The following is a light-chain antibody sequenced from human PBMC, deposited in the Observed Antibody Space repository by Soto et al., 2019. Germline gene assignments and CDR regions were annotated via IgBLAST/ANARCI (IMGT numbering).Light chain of an antibody. J-gene: IGKJ5*01. Sequence: EIVLTQSPATLSLSPGERATLSCRASQSIRNYLAWYQQKPGQAPRLLIYDASNRATGIPARFSGSGSATDFTLTISSLEPEDFAVYYCHQRINWPPITFGQGTRLEIK. CDR2: DAS. V-gene: IGKV3-11*01. CDR1: QSIRNY. CDR3: HQRINWPPIT.